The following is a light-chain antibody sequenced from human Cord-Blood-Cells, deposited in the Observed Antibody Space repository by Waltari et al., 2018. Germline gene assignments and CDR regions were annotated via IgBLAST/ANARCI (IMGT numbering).Light chain of an antibody. CDR2: EGS. Sequence: HSALTQPASVSGSPGHSITIPCPGTSRDVGSYNLVSWYQQHPGKAPKLMIYEGSKRPSGVSNRFSGSKSGNTASLTISGLQAENEADYYCCSYAGSSTVVFGGGTKLTVL. J-gene: IGLJ2*01. V-gene: IGLV2-23*01. CDR1: SRDVGSYNL. CDR3: CSYAGSSTVV.